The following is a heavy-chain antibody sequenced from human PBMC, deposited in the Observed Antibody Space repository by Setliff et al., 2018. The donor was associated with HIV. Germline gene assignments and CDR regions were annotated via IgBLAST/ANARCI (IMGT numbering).Heavy chain of an antibody. CDR1: GVSITSATYY. D-gene: IGHD5-18*01. V-gene: IGHV4-31*11. CDR2: IDYSGSA. CDR3: AREGKTALVTKYFDY. Sequence: SETLSLTCAVSGVSITSATYYWSWIRHSPGKGLEWIGYIDYSGSAFYNPSLKSRLTISRDTSKNQFSLRMKYVTAADTAVYYCAREGKTALVTKYFDYWGQGTMVTVSS. J-gene: IGHJ4*02.